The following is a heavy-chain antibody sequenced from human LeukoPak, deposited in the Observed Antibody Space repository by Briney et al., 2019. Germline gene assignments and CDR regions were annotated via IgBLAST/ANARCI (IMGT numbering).Heavy chain of an antibody. D-gene: IGHD2-15*01. V-gene: IGHV1-2*02. CDR2: INPNSGGT. CDR3: ARGSIVVVVAANNRFDP. CDR1: GYTFTGYY. Sequence: ASVKVSCKASGYTFTGYYMHWVRQAPGQGLEWMGWINPNSGGTNYAQKFQGRVTMTRDTSISTAYMELSRLRSDDTAVYYCARGSIVVVVAANNRFDPWGQGTLVTVSS. J-gene: IGHJ5*02.